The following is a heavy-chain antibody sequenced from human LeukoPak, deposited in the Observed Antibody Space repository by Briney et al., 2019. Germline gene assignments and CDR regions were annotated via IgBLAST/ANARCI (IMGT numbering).Heavy chain of an antibody. Sequence: SETLSLTCAVYVGSFSDYSWSWIRQSSGKGLEWIGEITYSGSTNYNPSLKSRVTISIDTSKNQFSLKVTSLTAADTAVYYCARDQGGLWGQGTLVTVSS. CDR1: VGSFSDYS. CDR3: ARDQGGL. V-gene: IGHV4-34*01. D-gene: IGHD2-2*01. CDR2: ITYSGST. J-gene: IGHJ4*02.